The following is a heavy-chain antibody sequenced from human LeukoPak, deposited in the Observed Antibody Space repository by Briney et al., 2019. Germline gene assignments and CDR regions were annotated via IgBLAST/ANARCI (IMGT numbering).Heavy chain of an antibody. CDR3: ARHFSYGSGSSRTLVHY. J-gene: IGHJ4*02. D-gene: IGHD3-10*01. CDR1: GFTFTNYG. CDR2: IKEDGSDK. V-gene: IGHV3-7*01. Sequence: EAGGSLRLSCAAAGFTFTNYGMSWVRQAPGKGLEWVANIKEDGSDKYYVDSVKGRFAISRDNAKNSLYLQMSSLRAEDTAVYYCARHFSYGSGSSRTLVHYWGQGTLVIVSS.